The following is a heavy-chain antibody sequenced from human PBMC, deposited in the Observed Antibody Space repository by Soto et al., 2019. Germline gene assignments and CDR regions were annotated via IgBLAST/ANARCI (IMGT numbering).Heavy chain of an antibody. D-gene: IGHD1-26*01. CDR3: ARVAEGQQLYSPRYSGSYYFDY. CDR2: INPNSGGT. J-gene: IGHJ4*02. Sequence: ASVKVSCKASGYTFTGYYMHWVRQAPGQGLEWMGWINPNSGGTNYAQKFQGWVTMTRDTSISTAYMELSRLRSDDTAVYYCARVAEGQQLYSPRYSGSYYFDYWGQGTLVTVSS. CDR1: GYTFTGYY. V-gene: IGHV1-2*04.